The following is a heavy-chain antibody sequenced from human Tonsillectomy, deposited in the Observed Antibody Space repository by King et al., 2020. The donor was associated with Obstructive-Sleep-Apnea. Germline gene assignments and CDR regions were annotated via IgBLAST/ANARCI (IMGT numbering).Heavy chain of an antibody. J-gene: IGHJ5*02. CDR1: GGSISSGGYY. CDR2: IYYSGRT. CDR3: ARSPDGDSDFEP. D-gene: IGHD4-17*01. V-gene: IGHV4-31*03. Sequence: VHLQESGPRLVTPSQTLSLTCSVSGGSISSGGYYWTWIRQYPGKELEWIGDIYYSGRTNYNPSLKSRVTISVDTSKNLFFLKLNSVTAADTAVYYCARSPDGDSDFEPWGQGTLVTVSS.